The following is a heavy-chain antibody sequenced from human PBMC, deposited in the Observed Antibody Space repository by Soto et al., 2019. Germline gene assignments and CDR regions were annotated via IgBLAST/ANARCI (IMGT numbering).Heavy chain of an antibody. V-gene: IGHV1-69*02. D-gene: IGHD4-4*01. Sequence: ASVKVSCKASGGTFDIYSINWVRQAPGQGLEWMGRIIPVLHIVNYAQNFQGRVPITADKSTTTAYMELSGLRSDDTALYYCAKKGTTTTEPYYFDYWGQGTLVTVSS. CDR2: IIPVLHIV. CDR3: AKKGTTTTEPYYFDY. J-gene: IGHJ4*01. CDR1: GGTFDIYS.